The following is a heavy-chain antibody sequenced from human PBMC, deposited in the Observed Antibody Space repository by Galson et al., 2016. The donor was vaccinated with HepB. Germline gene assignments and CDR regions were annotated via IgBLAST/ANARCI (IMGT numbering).Heavy chain of an antibody. V-gene: IGHV3-15*01. D-gene: IGHD3-16*01. CDR3: AKYYEWTNAYY. J-gene: IGHJ4*01. CDR2: IKSKTDGGTT. CDR1: GFTFSNAW. Sequence: SLRLSCAASGFTFSNAWMTWVRQAPGKGPEWVGRIKSKTDGGTTDYAAPVKGRFSISRDDSKNTLYRQMNSLKTGDTTEYSCAKYYEWTNAYYWGHGALVTVSS.